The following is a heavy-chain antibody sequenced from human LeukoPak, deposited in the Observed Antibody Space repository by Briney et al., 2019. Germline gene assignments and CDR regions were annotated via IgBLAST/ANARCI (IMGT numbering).Heavy chain of an antibody. V-gene: IGHV3-21*01. J-gene: IGHJ4*02. Sequence: GGSLRLSCAASGFTFSSYSMNWVRQAPGKGLEWVSPISSSSSYIYYADSMKGRFTISRDNAKNSLYLQMNSLRAEDTAVYYCARDDNSGSYEVYYYWGQGTLVTVSS. CDR1: GFTFSSYS. CDR2: ISSSSSYI. CDR3: ARDDNSGSYEVYYY. D-gene: IGHD1-26*01.